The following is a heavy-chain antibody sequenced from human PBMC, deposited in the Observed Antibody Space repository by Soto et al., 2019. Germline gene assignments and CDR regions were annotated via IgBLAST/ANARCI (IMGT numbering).Heavy chain of an antibody. CDR1: GFTFSSYA. CDR3: AGERKYDILTGYHIVGYYFDY. Sequence: PGGSLRLSCAASGFTFSSYAMSWVRQAPGKGLEWVSAISGSGGSTYYADSVKGRFTISRDNSKNTLYLQMNSLRAEDTAVYYCAGERKYDILTGYHIVGYYFDYWGQGTLVTVSS. J-gene: IGHJ4*02. CDR2: ISGSGGST. D-gene: IGHD3-9*01. V-gene: IGHV3-23*01.